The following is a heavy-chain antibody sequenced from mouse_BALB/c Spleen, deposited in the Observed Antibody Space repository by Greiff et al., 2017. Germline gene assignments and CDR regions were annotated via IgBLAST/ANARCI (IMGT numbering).Heavy chain of an antibody. CDR1: GYSFTSYW. CDR2: IDPSDSET. J-gene: IGHJ4*01. V-gene: IGHV1S126*01. D-gene: IGHD2-3*01. Sequence: VKLVESGPQLVRPGASVKISCKASGYSFTSYWMHWVKQRPGQGLEWIGMIDPSDSETRLNQKFKDKATLTVDKSSSTAYMQLSSPTSEDSAVYYGARGGWLLRSSAMDYWGQGTSVTVSS. CDR3: ARGGWLLRSSAMDY.